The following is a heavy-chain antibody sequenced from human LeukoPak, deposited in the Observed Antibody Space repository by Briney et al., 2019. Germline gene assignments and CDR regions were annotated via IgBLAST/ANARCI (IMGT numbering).Heavy chain of an antibody. D-gene: IGHD2-2*02. CDR1: AFTFSRYA. V-gene: IGHV3-23*01. CDR2: ISGSGGST. CDR3: AKSLGYCSSTSCYNFVYFDY. J-gene: IGHJ4*02. Sequence: GGSLRLSCAASAFTFSRYAMSWVRQAPGKGLEWVSAISGSGGSTYYADSVKGRFTISRDNSKNTLYLQMNSLRAEDTAVYYCAKSLGYCSSTSCYNFVYFDYWGQGTLVTVSS.